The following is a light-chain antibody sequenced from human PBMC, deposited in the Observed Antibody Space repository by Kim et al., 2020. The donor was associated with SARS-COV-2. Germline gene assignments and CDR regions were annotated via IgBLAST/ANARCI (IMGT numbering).Light chain of an antibody. CDR3: QQLNSYPLT. V-gene: IGKV1-9*01. CDR2: AAS. J-gene: IGKJ4*01. CDR1: QGISSY. Sequence: ASLEDRVTITCRASQGISSYLDWYQQKPEKAPKLLIYAASPFQSGVPSRFSGSGSGTEFTLTISSLQPEDFATYSCQQLNSYPLTFGGGTKVDIK.